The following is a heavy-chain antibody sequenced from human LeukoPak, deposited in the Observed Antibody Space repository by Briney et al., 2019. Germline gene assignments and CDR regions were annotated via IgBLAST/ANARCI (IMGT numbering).Heavy chain of an antibody. J-gene: IGHJ6*02. D-gene: IGHD3-10*01. Sequence: GASVTVSCTASGYTFTSYDINWVRQATGQGLEWMGWMNPNSGNTGYAQKFQGRVTMTRNTSISTAYMELSSLRSEDTAVYYCARFRAYGSEPYGMDVWGQGTTVTVSS. CDR1: GYTFTSYD. CDR3: ARFRAYGSEPYGMDV. CDR2: MNPNSGNT. V-gene: IGHV1-8*01.